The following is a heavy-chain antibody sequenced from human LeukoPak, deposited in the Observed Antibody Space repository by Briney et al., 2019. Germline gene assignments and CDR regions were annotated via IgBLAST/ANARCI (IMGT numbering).Heavy chain of an antibody. V-gene: IGHV3-21*01. CDR2: ISYTGTYI. J-gene: IGHJ4*02. D-gene: IGHD2-15*01. Sequence: PGGSLRLSCAASAFSLNAYNMNRVRQAPGKGLEWVSSISYTGTYIYYADSVKGRFTISRDNAKNSLYLQMNSLRAEDTAVYYCAVVAGHFDYWGQGTLVTVSS. CDR3: AVVAGHFDY. CDR1: AFSLNAYN.